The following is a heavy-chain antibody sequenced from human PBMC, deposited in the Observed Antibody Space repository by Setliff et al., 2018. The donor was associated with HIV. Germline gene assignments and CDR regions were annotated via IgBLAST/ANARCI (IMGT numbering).Heavy chain of an antibody. J-gene: IGHJ3*02. D-gene: IGHD2-2*02. Sequence: PSETLSLTCTVSGGSVSTSSYSWGWIRQPPEKGLEWIGTIYHTGKTYYNSSLNSRVTIAVDTSKDQFSLNLSTVTAAYTAVYYCVRVAVYRAPSRCYGYTGFDIGGPGTMVTVSS. CDR1: GGSVSTSSYS. CDR2: IYHTGKT. V-gene: IGHV4-39*01. CDR3: VRVAVYRAPSRCYGYTGFDI.